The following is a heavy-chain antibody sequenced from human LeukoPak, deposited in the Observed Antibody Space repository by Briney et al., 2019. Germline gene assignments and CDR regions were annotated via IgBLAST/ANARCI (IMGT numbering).Heavy chain of an antibody. CDR2: INHSGST. CDR3: ARAYRAGTPY. D-gene: IGHD6-19*01. CDR1: GGSFSGYY. J-gene: IGHJ4*02. Sequence: SETLSLTCAVYGGSFSGYYWSWIRQPPGKGLEWIGEINHSGSTNYNPSLKSRVTISVDTSKNQFSLKLSSVTAADTAVYYCARAYRAGTPYWGQGTLVTVSS. V-gene: IGHV4-34*01.